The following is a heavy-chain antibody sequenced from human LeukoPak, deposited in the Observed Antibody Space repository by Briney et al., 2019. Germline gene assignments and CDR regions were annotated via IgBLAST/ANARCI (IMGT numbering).Heavy chain of an antibody. Sequence: GGSLRLSCAASGFTFSSYSMNWVRQAPGKGLEWVSSISSSGSYIYYADSVKGRFTISRDNAKNSLYLQMNSLRAEDTAVYYCARVGGLDYYDSSGYYQDYWGQGTLVTVSS. V-gene: IGHV3-21*01. CDR2: ISSSGSYI. CDR3: ARVGGLDYYDSSGYYQDY. D-gene: IGHD3-22*01. CDR1: GFTFSSYS. J-gene: IGHJ4*02.